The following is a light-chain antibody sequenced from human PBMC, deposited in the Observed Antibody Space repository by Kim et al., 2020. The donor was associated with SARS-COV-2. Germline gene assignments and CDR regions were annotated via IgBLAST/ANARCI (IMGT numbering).Light chain of an antibody. V-gene: IGKV3-15*01. CDR3: QQYNKWPLT. J-gene: IGKJ1*01. Sequence: VSPGERATFSCRASQTVNSNLAWYQQKPGQAPRLLIYGASTRATGIPARFSGSGSGTEFTLTISSLQSEDFAVYYCQQYNKWPLTFGQGTKVDIK. CDR1: QTVNSN. CDR2: GAS.